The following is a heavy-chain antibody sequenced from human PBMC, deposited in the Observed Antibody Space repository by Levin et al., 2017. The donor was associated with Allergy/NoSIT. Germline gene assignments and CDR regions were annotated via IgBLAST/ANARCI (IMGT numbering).Heavy chain of an antibody. J-gene: IGHJ6*02. CDR3: ARVVYDSYYYYGMDV. Sequence: GLEWMGWINPNSGGTNYAQKFQGRVSMTRDTSISTAYMELRRLRSDDTAVYYCARVVYDSYYYYGMDVWGQGTTVTVSS. CDR2: INPNSGGT. D-gene: IGHD2/OR15-2a*01. V-gene: IGHV1-2*02.